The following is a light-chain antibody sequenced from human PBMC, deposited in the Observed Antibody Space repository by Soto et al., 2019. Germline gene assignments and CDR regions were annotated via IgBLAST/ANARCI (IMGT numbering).Light chain of an antibody. CDR3: SSYTSASSYV. Sequence: QSALTQPASVSGSPGQSITLSCTGTTSDVGGYHYVSWYQQHPGKAPKLLIYEVSNRPSEVSNRFSGSKSDNTASLTISGLQAEDEADYYCSSYTSASSYVFGTGTQLTVL. V-gene: IGLV2-14*01. CDR2: EVS. J-gene: IGLJ1*01. CDR1: TSDVGGYHY.